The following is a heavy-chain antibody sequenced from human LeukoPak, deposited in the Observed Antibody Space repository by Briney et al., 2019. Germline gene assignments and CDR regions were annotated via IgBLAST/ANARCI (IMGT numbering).Heavy chain of an antibody. V-gene: IGHV1-2*02. CDR2: ISAYNGNT. Sequence: ASVKVSCKASGYTFTGYYMHWVRQAPGQGLEWMGWISAYNGNTNYAQKFQGRVTMTRNTSISTAYMELSSLRSEDTAVYYCARVIQWEPFLYYYYYMDVWGKGTTVTISS. D-gene: IGHD1-26*01. CDR3: ARVIQWEPFLYYYYYMDV. CDR1: GYTFTGYY. J-gene: IGHJ6*03.